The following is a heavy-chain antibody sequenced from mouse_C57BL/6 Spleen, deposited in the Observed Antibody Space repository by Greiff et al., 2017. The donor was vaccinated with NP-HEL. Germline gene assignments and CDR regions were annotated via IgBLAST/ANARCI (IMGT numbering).Heavy chain of an antibody. CDR3: ARGDGYFDV. D-gene: IGHD2-3*01. V-gene: IGHV5-12*01. J-gene: IGHJ1*03. Sequence: DVMLVESGGGLVQPGGSLKLSCAASGFTFSDYYMYWVRQTPEKRLEWVAFISNGGGSTYYPDTVKGRFTISRDTAKNTLYLQMSRLKSEDTAMYYCARGDGYFDVWGTGTTVTGSS. CDR1: GFTFSDYY. CDR2: ISNGGGST.